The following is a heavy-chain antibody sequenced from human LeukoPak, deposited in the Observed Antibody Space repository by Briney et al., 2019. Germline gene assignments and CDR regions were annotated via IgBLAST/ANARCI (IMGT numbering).Heavy chain of an antibody. D-gene: IGHD6-13*01. J-gene: IGHJ4*02. CDR1: GGSISSYY. Sequence: SETLSLTCTVSGGSISSYYWSWIRQPPGKGREWIGYIHYSGSTNYNPSLKSPFTISVATSKSQFSLKVNSVTAAATAVYYCASGTYYYFDFWGQGALVTVSS. V-gene: IGHV4-59*01. CDR3: ASGTYYYFDF. CDR2: IHYSGST.